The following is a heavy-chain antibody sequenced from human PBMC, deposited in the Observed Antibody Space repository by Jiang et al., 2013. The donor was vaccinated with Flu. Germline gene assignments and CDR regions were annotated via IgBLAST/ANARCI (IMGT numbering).Heavy chain of an antibody. CDR3: AKRGLGDAFDI. V-gene: IGHV4-59*08. CDR1: GGSISSDY. D-gene: IGHD6-19*01. CDR2: IYYSGST. Sequence: LLKPSETLSLTCTVSGGSISSDYWSWIRQPPGKGLEWIGYIYYSGSTNYNPSLKSRVTISIDTSKNQFSLKLSSVTAADTAVYYCAKRGLGDAFDIWGQGTMVTVSS. J-gene: IGHJ3*02.